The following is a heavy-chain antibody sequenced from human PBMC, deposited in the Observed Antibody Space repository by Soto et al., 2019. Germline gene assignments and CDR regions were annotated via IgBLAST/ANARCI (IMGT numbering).Heavy chain of an antibody. D-gene: IGHD2-15*01. CDR3: ARERSGYFDY. V-gene: IGHV1-8*01. Sequence: QVQLVQSGAEVKKPGASVKVSCKASGYTFTSYDINWVRQATGHGLEWMGWMNPNSGNTGYAQKFQGRVTRTRNTAISTAYMERSSLRAEETAVYYCARERSGYFDYWGQGTLVTVSS. CDR1: GYTFTSYD. J-gene: IGHJ4*02. CDR2: MNPNSGNT.